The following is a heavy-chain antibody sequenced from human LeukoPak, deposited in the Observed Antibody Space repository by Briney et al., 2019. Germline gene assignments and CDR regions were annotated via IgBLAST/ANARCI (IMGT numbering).Heavy chain of an antibody. CDR1: SGSFSGYY. J-gene: IGHJ6*02. D-gene: IGHD3-22*01. V-gene: IGHV4-34*01. CDR2: INHSGST. CDR3: ASMEYYYDSSGYYSPWGMDV. Sequence: SETLSLTCAVYSGSFSGYYWSWIRQPPGKGLEWIGEINHSGSTNYNPSLKSRVTISVDTSKNQFSLKLSSVTAADTAVYYCASMEYYYDSSGYYSPWGMDVWGQGTTVTVSS.